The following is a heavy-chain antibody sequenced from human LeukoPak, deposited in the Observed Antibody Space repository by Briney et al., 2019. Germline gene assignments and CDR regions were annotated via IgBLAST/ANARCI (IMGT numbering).Heavy chain of an antibody. J-gene: IGHJ6*04. Sequence: PSETLSLTCTVSGGSISSGSYYWSWIRQPAGKGLEWIGRIYTSGSTNYNPSLKSRVTISVDTSKNQFSLKLSSVTAADTAVYYCARPPDVWGKGTTVTISS. CDR1: GGSISSGSYY. CDR2: IYTSGST. CDR3: ARPPDV. V-gene: IGHV4-61*02.